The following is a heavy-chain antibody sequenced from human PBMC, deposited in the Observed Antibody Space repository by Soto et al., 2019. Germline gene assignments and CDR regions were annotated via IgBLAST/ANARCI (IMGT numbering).Heavy chain of an antibody. CDR1: GFTFTSYG. D-gene: IGHD2-15*01. CDR3: ARDYSWYFDC. J-gene: IGHJ4*02. V-gene: IGHV3-33*01. CDR2: IWYDGSNK. Sequence: GGSLRLSCAASGFTFTSYGMHWVRQAPGKGLEWVAVIWYDGSNKYYADSVKGRFTISRDDSKNTLYLQMDSLRAEDTAVYYCARDYSWYFDCWGQGTLVTVSS.